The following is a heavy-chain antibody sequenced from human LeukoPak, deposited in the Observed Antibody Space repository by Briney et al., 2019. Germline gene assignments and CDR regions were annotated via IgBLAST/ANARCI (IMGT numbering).Heavy chain of an antibody. CDR2: IRYDGSEK. CDR3: AKADEMNMDY. Sequence: GGSLRLSCAASGFPFSDYSMNWVRQAPGKGLEWVATIRYDGSEKYYAEFVTGRFTVSRDNSKNTLYLEVNSLRAEDTAVYYCAKADEMNMDYWGQGTLVTVSS. CDR1: GFPFSDYS. J-gene: IGHJ4*02. D-gene: IGHD2/OR15-2a*01. V-gene: IGHV3-30*02.